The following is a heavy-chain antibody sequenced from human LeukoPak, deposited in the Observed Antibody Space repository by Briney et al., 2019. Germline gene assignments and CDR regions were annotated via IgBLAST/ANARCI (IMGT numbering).Heavy chain of an antibody. V-gene: IGHV4-59*01. CDR2: IYYSGST. Sequence: PSETLSLTRAVSGGFISPYYWSWIRQPPGKGLEWIGDIYYSGSTNYNPSLKSRVTISVDTSKNQLSLRLSSVTAADTAVYYCARYFASSGSLYYFDYWGQGTLVTVSS. CDR3: ARYFASSGSLYYFDY. D-gene: IGHD3-22*01. J-gene: IGHJ4*02. CDR1: GGFISPYY.